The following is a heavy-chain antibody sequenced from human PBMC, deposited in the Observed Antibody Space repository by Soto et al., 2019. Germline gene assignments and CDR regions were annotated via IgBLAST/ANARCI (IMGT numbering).Heavy chain of an antibody. CDR3: ASSIS. CDR1: GFIFSSYG. V-gene: IGHV3-33*01. Sequence: PGGSLRLSCEASGFIFSSYGMHWVRQAPGKGLEWVAVIWYDGSNKNYADSVKGRFTITRGNSKNTLYLQMNSLRAEDTAVYYCASSISWGQGTLVTVSS. CDR2: IWYDGSNK. J-gene: IGHJ5*02.